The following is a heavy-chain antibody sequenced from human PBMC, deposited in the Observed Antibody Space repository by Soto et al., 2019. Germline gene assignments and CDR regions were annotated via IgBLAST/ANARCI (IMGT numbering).Heavy chain of an antibody. CDR2: VYSNGTT. V-gene: IGHV4-4*07. CDR1: GGSINSYW. J-gene: IGHJ4*02. D-gene: IGHD3-10*01. Sequence: SETLSLTCSVSGGSINSYWWSWIRQPAGKGLEWIGRVYSNGTTDYNPSLNSRATLSVETSKNQFSLKLSSVTAADTAVYYCARDIGSYAYGEGYWGQGIQVTVSS. CDR3: ARDIGSYAYGEGY.